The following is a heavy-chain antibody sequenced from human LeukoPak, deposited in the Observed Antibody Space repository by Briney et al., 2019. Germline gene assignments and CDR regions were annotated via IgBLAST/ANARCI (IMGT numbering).Heavy chain of an antibody. Sequence: GASVKVSCKASGDTFTSYYMHCGRHAPGQGLEWRGIINPSGGSTSYAQKFQGRVTMTRDTSTSTVYMELSSLRSEDTAVYYCARALVSGSIPATVDYWGQGTLVTVSS. D-gene: IGHD1-26*01. CDR2: INPSGGST. CDR3: ARALVSGSIPATVDY. CDR1: GDTFTSYY. J-gene: IGHJ4*02. V-gene: IGHV1-46*01.